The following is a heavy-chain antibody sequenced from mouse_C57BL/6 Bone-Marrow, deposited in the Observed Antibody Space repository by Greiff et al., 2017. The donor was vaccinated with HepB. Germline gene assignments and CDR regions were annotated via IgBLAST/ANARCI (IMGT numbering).Heavy chain of an antibody. CDR3: APNWDEIAY. V-gene: IGHV5-4*03. CDR2: ISDGGSYT. J-gene: IGHJ3*01. CDR1: GFTFSSYA. Sequence: EVKLVESGGGLVKPGWSLKLSCAASGFTFSSYAMSWVRQTPEKRLEWVATISDGGSYTYYPDNVKGRFTISRDNAKNNLYLQMSHLKSEDTAMYYCAPNWDEIAYWGQGTLVTVSA. D-gene: IGHD4-1*01.